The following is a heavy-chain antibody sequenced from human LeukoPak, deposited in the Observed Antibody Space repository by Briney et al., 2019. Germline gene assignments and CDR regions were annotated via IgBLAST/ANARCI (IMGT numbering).Heavy chain of an antibody. D-gene: IGHD3-3*01. V-gene: IGHV1-18*01. Sequence: ASVKVSCKASGYTFTSYGISWVRQAPGQGLEWMGWISAYNGNTNYAQKLQGRVTMTTDTSTSTAYMELRSRRSDDTAVYYCARATYYDFWSGYWFDPWGQGTLVTVSS. CDR3: ARATYYDFWSGYWFDP. J-gene: IGHJ5*02. CDR1: GYTFTSYG. CDR2: ISAYNGNT.